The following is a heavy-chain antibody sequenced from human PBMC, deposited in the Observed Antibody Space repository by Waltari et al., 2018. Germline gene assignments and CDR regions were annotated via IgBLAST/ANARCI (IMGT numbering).Heavy chain of an antibody. V-gene: IGHV4-59*01. D-gene: IGHD3-10*01. Sequence: QVQLQESGPGLVKPSETLSLTCTVSGAPITSYYWSWIRQPPGKGLEWIGYIYSSGSTNYNPSLKSRVIISVDTSKNQFSLKVRSMTAADTAVYYCARDRGYQDYWGQGTLVTVSS. CDR2: IYSSGST. CDR3: ARDRGYQDY. CDR1: GAPITSYY. J-gene: IGHJ4*02.